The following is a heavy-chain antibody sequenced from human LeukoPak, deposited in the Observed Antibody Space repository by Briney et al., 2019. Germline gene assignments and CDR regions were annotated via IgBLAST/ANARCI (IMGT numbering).Heavy chain of an antibody. D-gene: IGHD3-10*01. V-gene: IGHV4-59*01. CDR1: GGSISSYY. CDR2: IFYSGST. J-gene: IGHJ5*02. CDR3: ARGRDSGTLGFDP. Sequence: KSSETLSLTCTVSGGSISSYYWSWIRQPPGKGLESIGYIFYSGSTNSNPSLKSRVSISVDTSKNQFSLKLSSVTAADTAVYYCARGRDSGTLGFDPWGQGTLVTVSS.